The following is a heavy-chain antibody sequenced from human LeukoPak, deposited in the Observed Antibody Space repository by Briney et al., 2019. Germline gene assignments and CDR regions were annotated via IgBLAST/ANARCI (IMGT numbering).Heavy chain of an antibody. CDR3: ARDRIKSGSYYFDF. Sequence: GGSLRLSCAASAFTFSDYSMNWVRQAPGKGLEWVSYISGRSSTIYYADSVKGRFTISRDNAKNSMYLQMNSLRAEDTAVYYCARDRIKSGSYYFDFWGQGTLVTVSS. CDR1: AFTFSDYS. D-gene: IGHD1-26*01. J-gene: IGHJ4*02. CDR2: ISGRSSTI. V-gene: IGHV3-48*01.